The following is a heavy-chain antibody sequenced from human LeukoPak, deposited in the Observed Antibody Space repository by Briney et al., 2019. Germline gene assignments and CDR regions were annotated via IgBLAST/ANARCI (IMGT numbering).Heavy chain of an antibody. Sequence: GGSLRLSCAASGFTFSNAWMSWVRQAPGKGLEWVGRIKSKTDGGTTDYAAPVKGRFTISRDDSKNTLYLQMNSLKTEDTAVYYCTTGVYSSSWYFFFQGFDPWGQGTLVTVSS. J-gene: IGHJ5*02. D-gene: IGHD6-13*01. CDR2: IKSKTDGGTT. CDR3: TTGVYSSSWYFFFQGFDP. V-gene: IGHV3-15*01. CDR1: GFTFSNAW.